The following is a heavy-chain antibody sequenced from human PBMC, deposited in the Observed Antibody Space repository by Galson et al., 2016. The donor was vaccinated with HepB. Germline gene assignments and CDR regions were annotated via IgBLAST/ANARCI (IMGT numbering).Heavy chain of an antibody. J-gene: IGHJ4*02. V-gene: IGHV6-1*01. CDR2: TYYKSNWYY. D-gene: IGHD1-26*01. Sequence: CAISGDSVSSSSAAWTWIRQSPSRGLEWLGRTYYKSNWYYDYAVSVKSRITINPDTSKNQFSLQLNSVTPEDTAVYYCTRSSPFNTGTFDFWGQGTLVTVSS. CDR1: GDSVSSSSAA. CDR3: TRSSPFNTGTFDF.